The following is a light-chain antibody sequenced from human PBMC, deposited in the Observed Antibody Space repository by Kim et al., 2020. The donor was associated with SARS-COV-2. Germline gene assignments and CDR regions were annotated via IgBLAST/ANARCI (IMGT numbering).Light chain of an antibody. CDR1: QSLLHSNGYNY. V-gene: IGKV2-28*01. CDR3: MQALQTPPA. CDR2: LGS. J-gene: IGKJ5*01. Sequence: PASISCRSSQSLLHSNGYNYLDWYLQKPGQSPQLLIYLGSNRASGVPDRFSGSGSGTDFTLKISRVEAEDVGVYYCMQALQTPPAFGQGTRLEIK.